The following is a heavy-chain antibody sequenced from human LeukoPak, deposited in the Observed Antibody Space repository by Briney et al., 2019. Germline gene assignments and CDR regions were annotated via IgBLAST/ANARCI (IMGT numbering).Heavy chain of an antibody. CDR1: GYTFTSYY. CDR2: INKSGGST. D-gene: IGHD5-24*01. Sequence: ASVKVSCKASGYTFTSYYIHWVRQAPGQGLEWVGTINKSGGSTTYAQKFRGRVTMTRDTSTSTVYMELGSLRSEDTAVYYCLRVTNMALGWFAPWGQGTLVIVSS. CDR3: LRVTNMALGWFAP. J-gene: IGHJ5*02. V-gene: IGHV1-46*01.